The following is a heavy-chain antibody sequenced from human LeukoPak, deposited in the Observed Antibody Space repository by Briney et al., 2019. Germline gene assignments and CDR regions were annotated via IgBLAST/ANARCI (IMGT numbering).Heavy chain of an antibody. CDR1: GFTFSSYA. D-gene: IGHD3-22*01. CDR2: ISGSGGST. CDR3: AKVYHYYDSSGYYFSH. J-gene: IGHJ4*02. V-gene: IGHV3-23*01. Sequence: GGSLRLSCAASGFTFSSYAMSWVRQAPGKGLEWVSAISGSGGSTYYADSVKGRFTISRDNSKNTLYLQMNSLRAEDTAVYYCAKVYHYYDSSGYYFSHWGQGTLVTVSS.